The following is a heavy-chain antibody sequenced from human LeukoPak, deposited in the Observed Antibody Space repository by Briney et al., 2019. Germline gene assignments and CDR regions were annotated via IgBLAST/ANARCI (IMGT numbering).Heavy chain of an antibody. V-gene: IGHV3-21*01. CDR1: GFTFGDYA. Sequence: GGSLRLSCTASGFTFGDYAMSWFRQAPGKGLEWVSSISSSSSYIYYADSVKGRFTISRDNAKNSLYLQMNSLRAEDTAVYYCASYYDFWSGYYTYYFDYWGQGTLVTVSS. CDR3: ASYYDFWSGYYTYYFDY. CDR2: ISSSSSYI. D-gene: IGHD3-3*01. J-gene: IGHJ4*02.